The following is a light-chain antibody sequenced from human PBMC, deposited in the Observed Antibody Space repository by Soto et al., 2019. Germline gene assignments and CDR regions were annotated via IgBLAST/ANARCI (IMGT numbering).Light chain of an antibody. CDR3: QQYNSYSGT. CDR2: DAS. Sequence: DIQMTQSPSTLSASVGDRVTITCRASQSISSWLARYQQKPGKAPKLLIYDASSLESGLPSRFSGSGSGTEFTLTISSLQPDDFATYYCQQYNSYSGTFGQGTKLEIK. J-gene: IGKJ2*01. CDR1: QSISSW. V-gene: IGKV1-5*01.